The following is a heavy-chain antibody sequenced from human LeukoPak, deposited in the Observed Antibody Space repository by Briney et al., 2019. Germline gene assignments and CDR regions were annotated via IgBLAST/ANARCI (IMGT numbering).Heavy chain of an antibody. CDR1: GYTFTGYY. V-gene: IGHV1-2*02. Sequence: GASGKVSCKASGYTFTGYYMHWVRQAPGQGLEWMGWINPNSGGTNYAQKFQGRVTMTRDKSISTAYMELSRLRSDDTAVYYCARGPSARRGYFDYWGQGTLVTVSS. J-gene: IGHJ4*02. CDR3: ARGPSARRGYFDY. D-gene: IGHD6-6*01. CDR2: INPNSGGT.